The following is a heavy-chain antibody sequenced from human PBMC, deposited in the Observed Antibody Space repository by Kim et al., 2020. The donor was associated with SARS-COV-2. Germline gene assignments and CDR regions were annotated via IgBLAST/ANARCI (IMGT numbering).Heavy chain of an antibody. J-gene: IGHJ2*01. Sequence: GGSLRLSCVASGFTFSNYAVSWVRQAPGQGLEWVSGIDTSGVTHYAASVKGRFTISRDYSKNTLYLQMNSLISEDTALYYCAHSYSNRYWNFDLWGLGTLVTASS. V-gene: IGHV3-23*01. CDR1: GFTFSNYA. D-gene: IGHD4-4*01. CDR3: AHSYSNRYWNFDL. CDR2: IDTSGVT.